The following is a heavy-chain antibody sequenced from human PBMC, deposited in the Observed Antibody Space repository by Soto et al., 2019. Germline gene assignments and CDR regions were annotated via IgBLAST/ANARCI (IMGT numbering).Heavy chain of an antibody. Sequence: EVQLLESGGGLVQPGGSLRLSCAASGFTFSSYAMSWVRQAPGKGLEWVSAISGSGGSTYYADSVKGRFTISRDNSKSALYLQMNSLRAEDTAVYYCAKDISSSWYYFDYWGQGTLVTVSS. CDR2: ISGSGGST. D-gene: IGHD6-13*01. CDR1: GFTFSSYA. CDR3: AKDISSSWYYFDY. V-gene: IGHV3-23*01. J-gene: IGHJ4*02.